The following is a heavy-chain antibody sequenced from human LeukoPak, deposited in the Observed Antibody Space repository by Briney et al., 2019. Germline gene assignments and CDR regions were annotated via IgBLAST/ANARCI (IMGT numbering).Heavy chain of an antibody. J-gene: IGHJ4*02. D-gene: IGHD4-17*01. CDR2: IYPGDSDT. CDR1: GHTFTNYW. V-gene: IGHV5-51*01. CDR3: ATLLTTVTPFDY. Sequence: GESLKISCKGSGHTFTNYWIGWVRQMPGKGLEWMGVIYPGDSDTRYSPSFQGQVTISADKSINTAYLQWSSLKASDTAMYYCATLLTTVTPFDYWGQGTLVTVSS.